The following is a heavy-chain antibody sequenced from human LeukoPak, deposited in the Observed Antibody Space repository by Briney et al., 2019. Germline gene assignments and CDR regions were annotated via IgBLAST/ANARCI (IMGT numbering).Heavy chain of an antibody. D-gene: IGHD2-8*01. V-gene: IGHV4-39*07. CDR2: IYYSGST. CDR3: ARGVGDCTNGVCYTIDAFDI. CDR1: GGSISSSSYY. Sequence: SETLSLTCTVSGGSISSSSYYWGWIRQPPGKGLEWIGSIYYSGSTYYNPSLKSRVTISVGTSKNQFSLKLSSVTAADTAVYYCARGVGDCTNGVCYTIDAFDIWGQGTMVTVSS. J-gene: IGHJ3*02.